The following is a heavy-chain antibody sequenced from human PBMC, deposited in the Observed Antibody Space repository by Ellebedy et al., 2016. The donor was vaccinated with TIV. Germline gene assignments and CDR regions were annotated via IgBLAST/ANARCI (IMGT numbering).Heavy chain of an antibody. V-gene: IGHV4-59*04. Sequence: SETLSLXXAVYGGSFSGYYWAWIRQRPGKGLEWIVSFYYGANTYYNPSLKSRVTMSVDTSKNQFSLNLRSVTAADTAVYHCAKHDQWLIRLAFWGQGNLVTVAS. CDR2: FYYGANT. D-gene: IGHD6-19*01. J-gene: IGHJ4*02. CDR1: GGSFSGYY. CDR3: AKHDQWLIRLAF.